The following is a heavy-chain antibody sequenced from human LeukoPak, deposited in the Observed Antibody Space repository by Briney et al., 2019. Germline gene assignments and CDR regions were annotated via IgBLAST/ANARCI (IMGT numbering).Heavy chain of an antibody. D-gene: IGHD3-22*01. Sequence: VSVKVSCKVSGYTLSELYMHWVRQAPGKGLEWMGGFDPEDGKTIYAQKFQGRVTMTEDTSTDTAYMELSSLRSEDTAVYYCTTDLSYDSSGYYFYWGQGTLVTVSS. V-gene: IGHV1-24*01. CDR3: TTDLSYDSSGYYFY. J-gene: IGHJ4*02. CDR2: FDPEDGKT. CDR1: GYTLSELY.